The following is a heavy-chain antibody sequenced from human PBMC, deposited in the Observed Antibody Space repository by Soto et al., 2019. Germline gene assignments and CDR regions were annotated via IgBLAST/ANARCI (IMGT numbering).Heavy chain of an antibody. J-gene: IGHJ5*02. D-gene: IGHD6-19*01. CDR3: ARAACQWLVPRWLDP. CDR2: IIPIFGTA. Sequence: SVKVSSKASEGTFSSYAISWVRQAPGQGLEWMGGIIPIFGTANYAQKFQGRVTITADESTSTAYMELSSLRSEDTAVYYCARAACQWLVPRWLDPWGQGTMGTGSS. CDR1: EGTFSSYA. V-gene: IGHV1-69*13.